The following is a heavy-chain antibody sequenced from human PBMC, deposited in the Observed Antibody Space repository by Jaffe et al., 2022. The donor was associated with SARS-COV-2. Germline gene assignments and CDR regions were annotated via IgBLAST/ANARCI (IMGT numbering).Heavy chain of an antibody. D-gene: IGHD3-9*01. J-gene: IGHJ4*02. CDR1: GFTFSNAW. Sequence: EVQLVESGGGLVKPGGSLRLSCAASGFTFSNAWMSWVRQAPGKGLEWVGRIKSKTDGGTTDYAAPVKGRFTISRDDSKNTLYLQMNSLKTEDTAVYYCTTGLLYFDWLSFFDYWGQGTLVTVSS. V-gene: IGHV3-15*01. CDR3: TTGLLYFDWLSFFDY. CDR2: IKSKTDGGTT.